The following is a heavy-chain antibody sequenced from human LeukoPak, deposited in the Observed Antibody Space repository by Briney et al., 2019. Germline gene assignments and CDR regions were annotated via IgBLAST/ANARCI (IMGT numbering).Heavy chain of an antibody. CDR1: AFSLSAYN. CDR2: ISYTGTYI. J-gene: IGHJ4*02. Sequence: GGSLRLSCTASAFSLSAYNMNWVRQAPGKGLEWVSSISYTGTYIYYADSVKGRFTISRDNAQNSLYLQMNSLRAEDTAIYYCVRDRGTYRPIDYWGQGTLVTVSS. CDR3: VRDRGTYRPIDY. D-gene: IGHD1-26*01. V-gene: IGHV3-21*04.